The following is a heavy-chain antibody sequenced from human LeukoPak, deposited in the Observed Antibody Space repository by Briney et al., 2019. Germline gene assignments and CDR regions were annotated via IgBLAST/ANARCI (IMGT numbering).Heavy chain of an antibody. CDR3: ATDAAYGYDRFDY. CDR2: INKDGSDK. CDR1: GFIFSNYW. Sequence: QSGGSLRLSCAASGFIFSNYWMAWVRQAPGEGLEWVANINKDGSDKNYVDSMKGRFTISRDNAKNSLFLQMHSLRAEDTAVYYCATDAAYGYDRFDYWGQGTQVTVSS. J-gene: IGHJ4*02. V-gene: IGHV3-7*01. D-gene: IGHD5-24*01.